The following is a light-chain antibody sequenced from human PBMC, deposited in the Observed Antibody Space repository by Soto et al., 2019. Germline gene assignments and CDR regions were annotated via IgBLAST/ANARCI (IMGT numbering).Light chain of an antibody. CDR3: RSYTNNRTLVV. CDR1: SSDVGGYNY. CDR2: YVT. V-gene: IGLV2-14*01. Sequence: QSALTQPASVSGSPGQSITISCTGTSSDVGGYNYVSWYQQHPGKAPRLMIYYVTDRPSGVSNRFSGSKSGNTASLTISGLQAEDEADYYCRSYTNNRTLVVFGGGTKLTVL. J-gene: IGLJ3*02.